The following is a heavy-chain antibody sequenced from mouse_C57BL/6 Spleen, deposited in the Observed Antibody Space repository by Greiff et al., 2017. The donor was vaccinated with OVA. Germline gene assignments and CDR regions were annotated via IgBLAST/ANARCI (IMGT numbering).Heavy chain of an antibody. D-gene: IGHD2-3*01. CDR3: ASGRWLLGLFDY. Sequence: EVKLMESGPGLVKPSQSLSLTCSVTGYSITSGYYWNWIRQFPGNKLEWMGYISYDGSNNYNPSLKNRISITRDTSKNQFFLKLNSVTTEDTATYYCASGRWLLGLFDYWGQGTTLTVSS. J-gene: IGHJ2*01. CDR1: GYSITSGYY. CDR2: ISYDGSN. V-gene: IGHV3-6*01.